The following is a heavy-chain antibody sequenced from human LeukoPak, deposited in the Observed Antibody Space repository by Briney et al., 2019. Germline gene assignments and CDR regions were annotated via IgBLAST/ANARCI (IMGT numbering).Heavy chain of an antibody. D-gene: IGHD6-6*01. CDR1: GYTFSNSG. CDR3: ATLFASSSSY. CDR2: ISTRKCNR. Sequence: GASLKVSCKASGYTFSNSGICWVRQAPGQGLEWMGWISTRKCNRQYGQKVQGRVTMTTATATSTVYMEMTSLRSDDTAVYYCATLFASSSSYWGQGTLVTGSS. J-gene: IGHJ4*02. V-gene: IGHV1-18*01.